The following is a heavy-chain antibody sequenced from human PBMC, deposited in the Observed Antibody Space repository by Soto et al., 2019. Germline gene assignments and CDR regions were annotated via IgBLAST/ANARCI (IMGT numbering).Heavy chain of an antibody. J-gene: IGHJ4*02. CDR2: IYYSGST. CDR3: ARSDPDYYDSSGYNNYFDY. Sequence: SETLSLTCTVSGGSISSSSYYWGWIRQPPGKGLEWIGSIYYSGSTYYNPSLKSRVTISVDTSKNQFSLKLSSVTAADTAVYYCARSDPDYYDSSGYNNYFDYWGQGTLVTVSS. V-gene: IGHV4-39*01. CDR1: GGSISSSSYY. D-gene: IGHD3-22*01.